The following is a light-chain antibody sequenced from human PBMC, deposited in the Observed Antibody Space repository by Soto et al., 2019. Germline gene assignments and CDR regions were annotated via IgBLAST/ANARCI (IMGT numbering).Light chain of an antibody. CDR2: GAS. Sequence: EIVMTQSPATLSVSPGERATLSCRASQTVNSNLAWYQQRPGQAPRLLIYGASRRATGIPDRFSGSGSGTDFTLTISRLEPEDLAVYYCQQYDNSVWTFGQGTKVDNK. CDR3: QQYDNSVWT. V-gene: IGKV3D-15*01. J-gene: IGKJ1*01. CDR1: QTVNSN.